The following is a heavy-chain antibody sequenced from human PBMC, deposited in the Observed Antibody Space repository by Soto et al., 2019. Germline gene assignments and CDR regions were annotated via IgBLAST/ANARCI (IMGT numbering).Heavy chain of an antibody. CDR3: ADSSGYPRLRFDY. V-gene: IGHV3-23*01. Sequence: GGSLRLSCAASGYTFSSYAMSWVRQAPGKGLEWVSAISGSGGSTYYADSVKGRFTISRDNSKNTLYLQMNSLRAEDTAVYYCADSSGYPRLRFDYWGQGTLVTVSS. J-gene: IGHJ4*02. CDR1: GYTFSSYA. CDR2: ISGSGGST. D-gene: IGHD3-22*01.